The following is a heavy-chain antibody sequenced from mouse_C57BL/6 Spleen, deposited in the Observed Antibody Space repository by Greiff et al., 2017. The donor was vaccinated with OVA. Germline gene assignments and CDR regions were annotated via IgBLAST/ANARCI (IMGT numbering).Heavy chain of an antibody. V-gene: IGHV14-4*01. D-gene: IGHD1-1*01. CDR3: TFGSEDAY. J-gene: IGHJ3*01. Sequence: DVKLVESGAELVRPGASVKLSCTASGFNIKDDYMHWVKQRPEQGLEWIGWIDPENGDTEYASKFQGKATITADTSSNTAYLQLSSLTSEDTAVYYCTFGSEDAYWGQGTLVTVSA. CDR1: GFNIKDDY. CDR2: IDPENGDT.